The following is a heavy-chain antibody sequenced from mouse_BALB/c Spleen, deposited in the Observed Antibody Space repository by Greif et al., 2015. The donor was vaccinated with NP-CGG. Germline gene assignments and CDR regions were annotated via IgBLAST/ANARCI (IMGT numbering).Heavy chain of an antibody. CDR2: IWSGGST. V-gene: IGHV2-2*02. CDR1: GFSLTSYG. J-gene: IGHJ1*01. Sequence: QVQLQQSGPGLVQPSQSLSITCTVSGFSLTSYGVHWVRQSPGKGLEWLGVIWSGGSTDYNAAFISRLSISKDNSKSQVFFKMNSLQANDTAIYYCASPYYGNYGGYFDVWGAGTTVTVSS. CDR3: ASPYYGNYGGYFDV. D-gene: IGHD2-10*01.